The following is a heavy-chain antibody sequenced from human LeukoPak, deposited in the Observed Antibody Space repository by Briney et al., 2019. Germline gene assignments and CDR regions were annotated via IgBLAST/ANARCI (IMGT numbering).Heavy chain of an antibody. D-gene: IGHD4-11*01. Sequence: ASVKVSCKASGYTFTGYYMHWVRQAPGQGLEWMGWINPNSGGTNYAQKFQGRVTMTRDTSISTAYMELSRLRSDDTAVYYCASAVTTSRYYYGMDVWGQGTLVTVSS. CDR1: GYTFTGYY. V-gene: IGHV1-2*02. CDR3: ASAVTTSRYYYGMDV. J-gene: IGHJ6*02. CDR2: INPNSGGT.